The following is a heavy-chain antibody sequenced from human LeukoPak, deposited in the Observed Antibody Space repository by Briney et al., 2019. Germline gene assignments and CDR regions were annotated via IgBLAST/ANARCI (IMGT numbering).Heavy chain of an antibody. V-gene: IGHV3-49*04. Sequence: PGRSLRLSCITSGFTFGDHAMSWVRQAPGKGLEWVGFIRSKAYRGTTEYAAAVKDRFIISRDDSRSIAYLQMNSLRTEDTALYYCTRGPIQLWMHNAMDVWGQGTMVTVSS. D-gene: IGHD5-18*01. CDR3: TRGPIQLWMHNAMDV. J-gene: IGHJ6*02. CDR2: IRSKAYRGTT. CDR1: GFTFGDHA.